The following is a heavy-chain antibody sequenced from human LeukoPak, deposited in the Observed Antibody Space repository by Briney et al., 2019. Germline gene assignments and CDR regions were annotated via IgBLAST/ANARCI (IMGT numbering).Heavy chain of an antibody. CDR3: ARTGENPPAATLYGMDV. CDR2: IIPIFGTA. V-gene: IGHV1-69*13. Sequence: SVKVSSKASGGTFSSYGISWVRQAPGQGLEWMGGIIPIFGTANYAQKFQGRVTITADESTSTAYMELSSLRSEDTAVYYCARTGENPPAATLYGMDVWGQGTTVTVSS. CDR1: GGTFSSYG. D-gene: IGHD2-15*01. J-gene: IGHJ6*02.